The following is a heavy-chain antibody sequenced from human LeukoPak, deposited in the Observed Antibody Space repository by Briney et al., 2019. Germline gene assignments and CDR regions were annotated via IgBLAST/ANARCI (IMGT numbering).Heavy chain of an antibody. CDR2: INHSGST. Sequence: SETLSLTCAVYGGSFSGYYWSWIRQPPGKGLEWIGEINHSGSTNYNPSLKSRVTISVDTSKNQFSLKLSSVTAADTAVYYCVRAKITIFPSYYYGMDVWGQGTTVTVSS. CDR3: VRAKITIFPSYYYGMDV. V-gene: IGHV4-34*01. CDR1: GGSFSGYY. D-gene: IGHD3-9*01. J-gene: IGHJ6*02.